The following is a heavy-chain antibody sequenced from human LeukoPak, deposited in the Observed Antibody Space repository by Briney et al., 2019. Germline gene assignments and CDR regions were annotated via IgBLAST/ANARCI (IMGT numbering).Heavy chain of an antibody. J-gene: IGHJ4*02. CDR3: ARHVSGSSGWHVDY. V-gene: IGHV4-39*01. CDR1: GGSISSSNYY. CDR2: IYYNGNT. D-gene: IGHD6-19*01. Sequence: PSETLSLTCTVSGGSISSSNYYWGWIRQPPGKGLEWIGTIYYNGNTHYNPSLKSRVTIFVDTSKIQFSLKLSSVAAADTAVYYYARHVSGSSGWHVDYWGQGTLVTVSS.